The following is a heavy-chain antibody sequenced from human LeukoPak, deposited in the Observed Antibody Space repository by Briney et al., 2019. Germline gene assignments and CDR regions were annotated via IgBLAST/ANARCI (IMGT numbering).Heavy chain of an antibody. CDR2: IYYSGST. CDR1: LGSLSSGDYY. CDR3: AKHHRWLSVDY. D-gene: IGHD3-16*02. V-gene: IGHV4-30-4*01. Sequence: SETLSLTCTVSLGSLSSGDYYCSWIRQPPGKGLEWIGYIYYSGSTYYTPSLKDRGTISVDTSKNQFSLKLRCVRAAVTAGYYWAKHHRWLSVDYWGQEPWSPPPQ. J-gene: IGHJ4*01.